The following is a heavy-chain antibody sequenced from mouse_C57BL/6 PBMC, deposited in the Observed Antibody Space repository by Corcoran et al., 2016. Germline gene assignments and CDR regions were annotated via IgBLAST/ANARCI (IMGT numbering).Heavy chain of an antibody. D-gene: IGHD1-1*01. CDR1: GYTFTDYN. V-gene: IGHV1-18*01. J-gene: IGHJ1*03. CDR2: INPNNGGT. Sequence: EVQLQQSGPELVKPGASVKLPCKASGYTFTDYNIDGVKQSHGKSLEWIGDINPNNGGTIYNQKFKGKATLTVDKSSSTAYMELRSLTSEDTAVYYCARCGSPRYFDVWGTGTTVIVSS. CDR3: ARCGSPRYFDV.